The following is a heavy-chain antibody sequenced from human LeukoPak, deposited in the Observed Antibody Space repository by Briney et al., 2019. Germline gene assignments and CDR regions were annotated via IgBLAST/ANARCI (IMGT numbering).Heavy chain of an antibody. J-gene: IGHJ4*02. V-gene: IGHV4-34*01. D-gene: IGHD3-3*01. CDR3: ARASNYDFWSGYSAELEY. CDR1: GGSFSGYY. Sequence: SETLSLTCAVSGGSFSGYYWTWIRQPPGKGLEWIGKINHSGSANYNPSLKSRVTISVDTSRNQFSLKLNSVTAADTAVYYCARASNYDFWSGYSAELEYWGQGTLVTVSS. CDR2: INHSGSA.